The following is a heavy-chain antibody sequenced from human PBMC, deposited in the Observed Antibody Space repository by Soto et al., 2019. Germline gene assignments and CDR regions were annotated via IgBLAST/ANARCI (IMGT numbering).Heavy chain of an antibody. CDR1: GFTVSSNY. J-gene: IGHJ5*02. Sequence: GGSLRLSCAASGFTVSSNYMSWVRQAPGKGLEWVSVIYSGGSTYYADSVKGRFTISRHNSKNTLYLQMNSLRAEDTAVYYCARAVDYSTPYNWFDPWGQGTLVTVSS. CDR2: IYSGGST. D-gene: IGHD4-4*01. V-gene: IGHV3-53*04. CDR3: ARAVDYSTPYNWFDP.